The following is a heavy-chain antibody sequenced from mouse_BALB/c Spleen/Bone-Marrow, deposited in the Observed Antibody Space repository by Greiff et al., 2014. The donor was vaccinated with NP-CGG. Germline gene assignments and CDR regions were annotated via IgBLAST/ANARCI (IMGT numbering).Heavy chain of an antibody. V-gene: IGHV7-3*02. CDR1: GFTFSDYY. CDR2: IRNKAYGDTT. CDR3: SADNDYDSEGAETIDY. D-gene: IGHD2-4*01. Sequence: EVQGVESGGGLVQPGGSLRLSCATSGFTFSDYYISWVRQPPGKALEWLGFIRNKAYGDTTEYSTSVKGRFTISRDNSQTILYLQMNTQRADDSGTYYCSADNDYDSEGAETIDYWGQGTSVTVSA. J-gene: IGHJ4*01.